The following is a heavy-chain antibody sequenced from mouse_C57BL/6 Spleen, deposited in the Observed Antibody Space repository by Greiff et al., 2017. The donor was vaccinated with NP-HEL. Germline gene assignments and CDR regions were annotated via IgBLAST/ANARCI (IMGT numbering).Heavy chain of an antibody. CDR3: TRQGSSGDWYFDV. CDR2: IRNKANNHAT. J-gene: IGHJ1*03. D-gene: IGHD3-2*02. CDR1: GFTFSDAW. V-gene: IGHV6-6*01. Sequence: EVKVEESGGGLVQPGGSMKLSCAASGFTFSDAWMDWVRQSPEKGLEWVAEIRNKANNHATYYAESVKGRFTISRDDSKSSVYLQMNSLRAEDTGIYYCTRQGSSGDWYFDVWGTGTTVTVSS.